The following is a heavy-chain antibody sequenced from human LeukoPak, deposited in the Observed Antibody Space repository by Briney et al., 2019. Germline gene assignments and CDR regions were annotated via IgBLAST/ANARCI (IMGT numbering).Heavy chain of an antibody. CDR3: AKVGCNSCSCPDAFDI. Sequence: PGGSLRLSCAASGFTFSSYGMHWVRQAPGKGLEWVAFIRYDGSNKYYADSVKGRFTISRDNSKNTLYLQMNSLRAEDTAVYYCAKVGCNSCSCPDAFDIWGQGTMVTVSS. D-gene: IGHD6-13*01. J-gene: IGHJ3*02. CDR1: GFTFSSYG. V-gene: IGHV3-30*02. CDR2: IRYDGSNK.